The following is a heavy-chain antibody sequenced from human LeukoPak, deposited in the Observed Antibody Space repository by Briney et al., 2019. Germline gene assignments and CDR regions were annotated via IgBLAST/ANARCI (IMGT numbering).Heavy chain of an antibody. CDR2: ISNSGGTT. D-gene: IGHD3-10*01. V-gene: IGHV3-23*01. CDR3: AKEATYIYGSGSSSHYFDF. J-gene: IGHJ4*02. CDR1: GFTFSTYA. Sequence: GGSLRLSCAASGFTFSTYAMTWVRQAPGKGLEWVSSISNSGGTTHYADSVRGRFTISRDNSKSTLFLQMNSLRAEDTAVYYRAKEATYIYGSGSSSHYFDFWGQGTLVTASS.